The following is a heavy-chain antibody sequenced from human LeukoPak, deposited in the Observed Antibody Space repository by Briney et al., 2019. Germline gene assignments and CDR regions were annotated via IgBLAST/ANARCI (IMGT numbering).Heavy chain of an antibody. CDR1: GGTFSSYA. D-gene: IGHD5-24*01. Sequence: SVKVSCKASGGTFSSYAISWVRQAPGQGLEWMGGIIPIFGTANYAQKFQGRVTITADKSTSTAYMELSSLRSEDTAVYYCARAKRDGYNQAEDYFDYWGQGTLVTVSS. J-gene: IGHJ4*02. V-gene: IGHV1-69*06. CDR3: ARAKRDGYNQAEDYFDY. CDR2: IIPIFGTA.